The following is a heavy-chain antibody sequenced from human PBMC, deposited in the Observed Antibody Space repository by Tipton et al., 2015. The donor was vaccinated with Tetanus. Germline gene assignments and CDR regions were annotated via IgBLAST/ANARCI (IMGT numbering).Heavy chain of an antibody. Sequence: QVQLVQSGPEVKQPGASVKVSCKASGYTFNGYYLHWVRQAPGQGLEWMGWISPNNGGTNYAQNFQGRVTMTRDTSITTAYMELSRLTSYDTAMYYCATGPGSYSTYGDQGALASVSS. J-gene: IGHJ4*02. V-gene: IGHV1-2*02. D-gene: IGHD3-10*01. CDR2: ISPNNGGT. CDR3: ATGPGSYSTY. CDR1: GYTFNGYY.